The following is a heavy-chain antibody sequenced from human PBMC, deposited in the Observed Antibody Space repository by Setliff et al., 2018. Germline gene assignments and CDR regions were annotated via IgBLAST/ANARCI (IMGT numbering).Heavy chain of an antibody. J-gene: IGHJ4*02. CDR3: ARGNSRSSVWYVVPHFDY. CDR2: IYYSGST. CDR1: GGSISSSIYY. Sequence: SETLSLTCSVSGGSISSSIYYWGWIRQPPGKGLEWIGSIYYSGSTYYSPSFKRRVTISVDTSNKSFSLNLFSVTAADTAVYYCARGNSRSSVWYVVPHFDYWGQGTLGTVSS. V-gene: IGHV4-39*02. D-gene: IGHD6-19*01.